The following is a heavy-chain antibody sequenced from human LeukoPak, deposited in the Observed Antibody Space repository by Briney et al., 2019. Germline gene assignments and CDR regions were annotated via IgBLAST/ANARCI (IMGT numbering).Heavy chain of an antibody. CDR1: GYTFTSYD. J-gene: IGHJ4*02. Sequence: GASVKVSCKASGYTFTSYDINWVRQATGQGLEWMGWISAYNGNTNYAQKLQGRVTMTTDTSTSTAYMELRSLRSDDTAVYYCARTITMIVVALGYWGQGTLVTVSS. CDR2: ISAYNGNT. D-gene: IGHD3-22*01. CDR3: ARTITMIVVALGY. V-gene: IGHV1-18*01.